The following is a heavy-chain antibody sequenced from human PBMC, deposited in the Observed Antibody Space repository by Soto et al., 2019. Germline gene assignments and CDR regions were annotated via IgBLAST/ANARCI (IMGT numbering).Heavy chain of an antibody. J-gene: IGHJ4*02. CDR2: IYHSGST. CDR3: ARGYSSSSALYYFDY. D-gene: IGHD6-13*01. Sequence: PSETLSLTCAVSSGSISSSNWWSWVRQPPGKGLEWIGEIYHSGSTNYNSSLKSRVTISVDKSKNQFSLKLSSVTAADTAVYYCARGYSSSSALYYFDYWGQGTLVTVSS. V-gene: IGHV4-4*02. CDR1: SGSISSSNW.